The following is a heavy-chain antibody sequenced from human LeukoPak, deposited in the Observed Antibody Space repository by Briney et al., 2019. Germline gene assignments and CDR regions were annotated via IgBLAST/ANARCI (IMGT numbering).Heavy chain of an antibody. J-gene: IGHJ3*02. CDR2: IYYSGST. D-gene: IGHD5-12*01. V-gene: IGHV4-59*08. CDR1: GGSISSYY. Sequence: NTSETLSLTCTVSGGSISSYYWSWIRQPPGKGLEWIGYIYYSGSTNYNPSLKSRVTISVDTSKNQFSLKLSSVTAADTAVYYCARQGATYWDAFYIWGQGTKVTGSS. CDR3: ARQGATYWDAFYI.